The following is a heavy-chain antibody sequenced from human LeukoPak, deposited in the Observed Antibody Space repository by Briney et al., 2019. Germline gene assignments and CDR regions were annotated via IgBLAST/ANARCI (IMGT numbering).Heavy chain of an antibody. CDR1: GGSISGYY. V-gene: IGHV4-59*01. Sequence: SETLSLTCTVSGGSISGYYWSWIRQPPGKGLEWIGYIYYSGSTKYNPSLKSRVTMSVDTSRNQFSLKLSSVTAADTAVFYCARGGLENGYHSNDGFDIWGQGTMVTVSS. CDR3: ARGGLENGYHSNDGFDI. CDR2: IYYSGST. J-gene: IGHJ3*02. D-gene: IGHD3-22*01.